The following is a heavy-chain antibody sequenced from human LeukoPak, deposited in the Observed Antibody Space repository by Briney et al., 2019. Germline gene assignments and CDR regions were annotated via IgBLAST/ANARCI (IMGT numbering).Heavy chain of an antibody. CDR3: ARVADCSGGSCYSGVVYFDY. D-gene: IGHD2-15*01. CDR1: GFTFSSYW. Sequence: GGSLRLSCAASGFTFSSYWMNWVRQAPGKGLEWVSNIKQDGSEKYYVDSVKGRFTISRDNAKNSLYLQMNSLRAEDTAVYYCARVADCSGGSCYSGVVYFDYWGQGTLVTVSS. J-gene: IGHJ4*02. CDR2: IKQDGSEK. V-gene: IGHV3-7*01.